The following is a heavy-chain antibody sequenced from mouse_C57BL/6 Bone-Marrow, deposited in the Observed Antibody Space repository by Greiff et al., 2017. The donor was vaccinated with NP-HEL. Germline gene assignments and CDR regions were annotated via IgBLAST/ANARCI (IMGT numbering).Heavy chain of an antibody. CDR2: IYPGDGDT. D-gene: IGHD1-1*01. V-gene: IGHV1-82*01. CDR1: GYAFSSSW. J-gene: IGHJ3*01. CDR3: ARSDGRAPFAY. Sequence: VQLQQSGPELVKPGASVKISCKASGYAFSSSWMNWVKQRPGKGLEGIGRIYPGDGDTNYNGKFKGKATLTADKSSSTAYMQLSSLTSEDSAVYFCARSDGRAPFAYCGQGTLVTVSA.